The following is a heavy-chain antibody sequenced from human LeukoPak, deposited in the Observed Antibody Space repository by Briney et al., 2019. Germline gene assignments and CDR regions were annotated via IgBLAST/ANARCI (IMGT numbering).Heavy chain of an antibody. D-gene: IGHD3-22*01. V-gene: IGHV4-34*01. Sequence: SETLSLTCAVYGGSFSGYYWSWIRQPPGKGLEWIGEINHSGSTNYNPSLKSRVTISVDTSKNQFSLRLSSVTAADTAVYYCARVPLTMTNQTQWGYYYMDVWGKGTTVTVSS. CDR1: GGSFSGYY. CDR3: ARVPLTMTNQTQWGYYYMDV. J-gene: IGHJ6*03. CDR2: INHSGST.